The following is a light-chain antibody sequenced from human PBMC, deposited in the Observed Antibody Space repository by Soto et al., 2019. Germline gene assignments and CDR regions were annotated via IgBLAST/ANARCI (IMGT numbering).Light chain of an antibody. J-gene: IGKJ1*01. CDR1: QSVSGW. V-gene: IGKV1-5*01. Sequence: DIQMTQSPSTLSASVGDTVTVTCRASQSVSGWLAWYQQKPGEAPKLLIYDAPALPRGVPSRFSGSGSGKKFTLTIASLQPEDFATYYCKQYETFSGTFGPWNKVEIX. CDR3: KQYETFSGT. CDR2: DAP.